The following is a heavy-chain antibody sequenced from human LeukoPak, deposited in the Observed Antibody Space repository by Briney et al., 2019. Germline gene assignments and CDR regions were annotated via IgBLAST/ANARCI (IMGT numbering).Heavy chain of an antibody. CDR3: ASRHYFDNSGYNYRLLDY. CDR2: IYYSGDT. D-gene: IGHD3-22*01. V-gene: IGHV4-39*01. J-gene: IGHJ4*02. CDR1: GGSISRSSYY. Sequence: SETLSLTCTVSGGSISRSSYYWDWIRQPPGQGLEWIGTIYYSGDTHYKPSLKSRVTISVDTSKDQFSLKLTSVTAADTAVYYCASRHYFDNSGYNYRLLDYWGQGILVTVSS.